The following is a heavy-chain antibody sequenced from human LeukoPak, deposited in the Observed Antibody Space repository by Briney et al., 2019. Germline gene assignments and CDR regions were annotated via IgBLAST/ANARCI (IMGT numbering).Heavy chain of an antibody. Sequence: SETLSLTCTVSGGSISGFYWSWIRQPPGKGLEWIGYIYSSGTTSYNPSLKSRVTISVDTSQKQFSLNLTSVTAADTAVYYCARGYGSGTYYTPDFDYWGQGTLVTVSS. CDR1: GGSISGFY. CDR3: ARGYGSGTYYTPDFDY. D-gene: IGHD3-10*01. V-gene: IGHV4-59*01. CDR2: IYSSGTT. J-gene: IGHJ4*02.